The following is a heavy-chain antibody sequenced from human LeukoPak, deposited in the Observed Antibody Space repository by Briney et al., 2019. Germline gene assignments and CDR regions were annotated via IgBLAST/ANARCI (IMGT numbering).Heavy chain of an antibody. D-gene: IGHD6-6*01. CDR1: GFTFSSYC. Sequence: PGGSLRLSCAASGFTFSSYCMHWVRQAPGTGLVWVSRISSDGSSTSYADSVKGRFTISRDNAKNTLYLQMNSLRAEDTAVYYCARDGEQLVPIDYWGQGTLVTVSS. V-gene: IGHV3-74*01. CDR3: ARDGEQLVPIDY. J-gene: IGHJ4*02. CDR2: ISSDGSST.